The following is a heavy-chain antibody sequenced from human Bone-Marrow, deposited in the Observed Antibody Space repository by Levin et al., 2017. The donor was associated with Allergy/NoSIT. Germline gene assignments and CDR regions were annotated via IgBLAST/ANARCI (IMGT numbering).Heavy chain of an antibody. CDR1: GHSMYDVH. D-gene: IGHD3/OR15-3a*01. V-gene: IGHV4-59*01. CDR3: ARSPYSDGRDFLSTAVPFFDL. Sequence: SETLSLTCTVSGHSMYDVHGSWIRQSPGKGLEWLGYISQTGSPDYNPSLKRRVLISRDMSKRQLSLTLPSVTAADTAIYYCARSPYSDGRDFLSTAVPFFDLWGQGVLVTVSS. J-gene: IGHJ4*02. CDR2: ISQTGSP.